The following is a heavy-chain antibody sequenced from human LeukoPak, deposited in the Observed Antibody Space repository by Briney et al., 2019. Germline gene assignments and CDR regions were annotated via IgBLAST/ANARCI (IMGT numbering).Heavy chain of an antibody. CDR3: ARDFYDILTGYYDY. V-gene: IGHV3-21*01. CDR2: ISGSISYT. J-gene: IGHJ4*02. Sequence: GGSLRLSCAASGFTFSSNSMNWVRQAPGKGLEWVSSISGSISYTNYADSVKGRFTISRDNAKKSLYLQMNSLRAEDTAVYYCARDFYDILTGYYDYWGQGTLVTVSS. CDR1: GFTFSSNS. D-gene: IGHD3-9*01.